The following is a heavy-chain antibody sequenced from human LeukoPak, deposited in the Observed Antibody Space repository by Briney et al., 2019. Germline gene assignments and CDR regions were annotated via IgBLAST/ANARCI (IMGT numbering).Heavy chain of an antibody. CDR3: ARDRGVTYFDY. CDR1: GGSISSGDYY. J-gene: IGHJ4*02. V-gene: IGHV4-30-4*01. CDR2: IYYSGST. D-gene: IGHD2-21*02. Sequence: KASETLSLTCTVSGGSISSGDYYWSWIRQPPGKGLEWIGYIYYSGSTYYNPSLKSRVTISVDTSKNQFSLKLSSVTAADTAVYYCARDRGVTYFDYWGQGTLVTVSS.